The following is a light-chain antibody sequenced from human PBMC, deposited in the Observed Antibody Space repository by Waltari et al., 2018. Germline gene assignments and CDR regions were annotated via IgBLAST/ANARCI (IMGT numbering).Light chain of an antibody. CDR2: EGS. CDR1: RTDVGSYNL. Sequence: SALTQPASVSGSPGQSITISCTGTRTDVGSYNLVSWYQQHPGKAPKLMVYEGSKRPSGVLNRCSGSKSGNTASLTISGLQAEDEADYDCCSYAGSSTLVFGGGTKLTVL. V-gene: IGLV2-23*01. J-gene: IGLJ3*02. CDR3: CSYAGSSTLV.